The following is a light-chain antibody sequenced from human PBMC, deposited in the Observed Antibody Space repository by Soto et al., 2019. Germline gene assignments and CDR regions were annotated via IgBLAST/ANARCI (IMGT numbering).Light chain of an antibody. CDR1: SSNIGAGYD. CDR2: ANN. V-gene: IGLV1-40*01. CDR3: QSYDSSLSGSGV. J-gene: IGLJ3*02. Sequence: QPVLTQPPSVSVAPGQRVTISCSGSSSNIGAGYDVHWYQQLPGTAPKLLISANNIRPSGVPDRFSGSKSGTSASLAITGLQAEDEADYYCQSYDSSLSGSGVFGGGTKLTVL.